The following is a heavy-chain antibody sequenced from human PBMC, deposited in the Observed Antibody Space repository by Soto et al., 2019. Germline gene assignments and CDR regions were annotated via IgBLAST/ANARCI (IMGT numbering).Heavy chain of an antibody. J-gene: IGHJ4*02. CDR1: GYTFTSNA. V-gene: IGHV1-3*01. CDR2: INAGNGDT. Sequence: QVQLVQSGAEVKKPGASVKVSCKTSGYTFTSNAMHWVRQAPGQRLEWMGWINAGNGDTKYSQKFLGRVTITRDTSAGTAYMEVSSLRSEDTAVYYCARDSGGLLVYWGQGTLVTVSS. D-gene: IGHD6-19*01. CDR3: ARDSGGLLVY.